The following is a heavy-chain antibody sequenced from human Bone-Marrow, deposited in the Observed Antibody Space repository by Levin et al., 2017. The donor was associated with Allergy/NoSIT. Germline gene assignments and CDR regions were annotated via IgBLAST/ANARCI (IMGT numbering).Heavy chain of an antibody. CDR2: IDHRGTA. J-gene: IGHJ4*02. Sequence: SETLSLTCSVSGVSVSSSDYYWSWIRQAPGKGLEWLGYIDHRGTANYNPSLKSRVTMSLDTSKNYFSLEVTSVTAADTAVYFCARARGSLLDHWGQGLLVTVSS. CDR3: ARARGSLLDH. D-gene: IGHD3-10*01. V-gene: IGHV4-61*03. CDR1: GVSVSSSDYY.